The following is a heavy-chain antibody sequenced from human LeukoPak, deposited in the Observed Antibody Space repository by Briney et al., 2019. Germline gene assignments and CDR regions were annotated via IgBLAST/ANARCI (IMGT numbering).Heavy chain of an antibody. Sequence: GGSLRLSCAASGFTFSSYSMNWVRQAPGKGLEWVSSISSSSSYIYYADSVKGRFTISRDNAKNSLYLQMNSLRAEDTAVYYCARDLYLGYCSSTSCYSWGQGTLVTVSS. CDR2: ISSSSSYI. J-gene: IGHJ4*02. CDR1: GFTFSSYS. D-gene: IGHD2-2*02. V-gene: IGHV3-21*01. CDR3: ARDLYLGYCSSTSCYS.